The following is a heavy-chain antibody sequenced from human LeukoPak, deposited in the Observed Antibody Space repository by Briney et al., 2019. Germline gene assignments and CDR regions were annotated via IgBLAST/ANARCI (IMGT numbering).Heavy chain of an antibody. V-gene: IGHV4-59*01. CDR1: GGSISTYY. Sequence: PSETLSLTCTVSGGSISTYYWSWIRQPPGKTLEWIGYIYYTGNTNYNPSLKSRVTISVDTSKNLFSLKLSSVTAADTAVYYCARTGTREFDPCGQGTLVTVSS. D-gene: IGHD1-7*01. J-gene: IGHJ5*02. CDR2: IYYTGNT. CDR3: ARTGTREFDP.